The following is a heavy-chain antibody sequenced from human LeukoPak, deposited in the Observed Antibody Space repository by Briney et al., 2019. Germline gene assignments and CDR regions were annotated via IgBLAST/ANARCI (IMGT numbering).Heavy chain of an antibody. J-gene: IGHJ6*02. D-gene: IGHD2-15*01. CDR2: ISYDGSNK. CDR3: AKPNYCSGGSCYSGDYYYYGMDV. V-gene: IGHV3-30*18. CDR1: GFTFSSYG. Sequence: PGGSLRLSCAASGFTFSSYGMHWVRQAPGKGLEWAAVISYDGSNKYYADSVKGRFTISRDNSKNTLYLQMNSLRAEDTAVYYCAKPNYCSGGSCYSGDYYYYGMDVWGQGTTVTVSS.